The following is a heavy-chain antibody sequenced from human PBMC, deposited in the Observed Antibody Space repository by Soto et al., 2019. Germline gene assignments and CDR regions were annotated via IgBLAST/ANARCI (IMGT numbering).Heavy chain of an antibody. J-gene: IGHJ3*02. Sequence: VASVKVSCKASGYTFTNYAMHWVRQAPGQRLEWMGWINAGNGNTKYSQKFQGRVTITRDTSASTAYMELSSLRSEDTAVYYCARGYCSGGSCYPDAFDIWGQGTMVTVSS. CDR1: GYTFTNYA. CDR3: ARGYCSGGSCYPDAFDI. CDR2: INAGNGNT. V-gene: IGHV1-3*01. D-gene: IGHD2-15*01.